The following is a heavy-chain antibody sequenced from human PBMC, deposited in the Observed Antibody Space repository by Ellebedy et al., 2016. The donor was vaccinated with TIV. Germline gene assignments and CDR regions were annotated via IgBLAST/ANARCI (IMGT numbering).Heavy chain of an antibody. CDR2: VSPYDGNT. J-gene: IGHJ4*02. D-gene: IGHD4-23*01. CDR3: ARGFRYGSGRWPLDH. Sequence: AASVKVSCKASGYTLISYGICWVRQAPGQGLEWLGWVSPYDGNTNSAQKFQGRVTMTIDTSTSTGYMELRSLRSDDTAVYYCARGFRYGSGRWPLDHWGQGTLVTVSS. V-gene: IGHV1-18*01. CDR1: GYTLISYG.